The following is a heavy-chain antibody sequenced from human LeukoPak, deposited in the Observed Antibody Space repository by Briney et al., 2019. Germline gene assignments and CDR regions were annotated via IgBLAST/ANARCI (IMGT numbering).Heavy chain of an antibody. CDR3: AKSTYYYDTFVNAFDL. V-gene: IGHV4-39*07. D-gene: IGHD3-22*01. J-gene: IGHJ3*01. CDR1: GGSASSSHY. Sequence: SETLSLTCTVSGGSASSSHYWGWIRQPPGKGLEWIGSIYYGGSTYYNASLRSRVTTSVDTSKNQFSLKLSSATAADTAVYYCAKSTYYYDTFVNAFDLWGQGTVVTVSS. CDR2: IYYGGST.